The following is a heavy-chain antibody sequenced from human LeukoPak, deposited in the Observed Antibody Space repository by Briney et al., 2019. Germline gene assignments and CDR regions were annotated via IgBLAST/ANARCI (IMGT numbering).Heavy chain of an antibody. CDR2: IYYSGST. Sequence: SETLSLTCTVSGVSISSYYWTWIRQPPEEGLEWIGYIYYSGSTNYNPPLKSRVTISVDTSKNQFSLKLSSVTAADTAVYYCARALQPGVYAFDIWGQGTMVTVSS. CDR3: ARALQPGVYAFDI. CDR1: GVSISSYY. V-gene: IGHV4-59*01. J-gene: IGHJ3*02. D-gene: IGHD6-13*01.